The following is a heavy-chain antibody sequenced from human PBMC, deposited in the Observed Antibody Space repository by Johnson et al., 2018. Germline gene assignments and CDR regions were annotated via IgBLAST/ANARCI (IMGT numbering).Heavy chain of an antibody. CDR1: GFTFSSYG. Sequence: VQLVETGGGVVQXGRSLRLXCAASGFTFSSYGMHWVRQAPGTGLEWVAVISYDGSNKYYADSVKGRFTISRDNSKNTLYLQMNSLSAEDTAVYYCAKESYYYDSSGYYSGAFDIWGQGTMVTVSS. CDR2: ISYDGSNK. CDR3: AKESYYYDSSGYYSGAFDI. V-gene: IGHV3-30*18. D-gene: IGHD3-22*01. J-gene: IGHJ3*02.